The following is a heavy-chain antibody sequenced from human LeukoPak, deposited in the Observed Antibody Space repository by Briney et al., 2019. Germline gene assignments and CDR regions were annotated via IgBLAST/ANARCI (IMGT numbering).Heavy chain of an antibody. CDR2: INPNSGGT. D-gene: IGHD1-26*01. J-gene: IGHJ4*02. CDR3: AREGALYSGSYFDY. Sequence: ASVKVSCKASGYIFTGYYMHWVRQAPGQGLEWMGWINPNSGGTNYAQKFQGRVTMTRNTSISTAYMELSSLRSEDTAVYYCAREGALYSGSYFDYWGQGTLVTVSS. V-gene: IGHV1-2*02. CDR1: GYIFTGYY.